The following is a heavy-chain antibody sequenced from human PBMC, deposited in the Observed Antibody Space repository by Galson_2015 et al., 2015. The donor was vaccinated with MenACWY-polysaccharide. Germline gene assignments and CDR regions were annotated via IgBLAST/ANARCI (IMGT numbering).Heavy chain of an antibody. D-gene: IGHD3-22*01. CDR1: GYTFTDYD. J-gene: IGHJ4*02. V-gene: IGHV1-2*06. CDR3: ARGGSAYDYDY. CDR2: INPNSGGT. Sequence: SVKVSCKASGYTFTDYDIHWVRQAPGQGLEWMGRINPNSGGTNFAQKFQDRVTMTRDTSISTAYMELSRLRSDDTALYYCARGGSAYDYDYWGQGTLVTVSS.